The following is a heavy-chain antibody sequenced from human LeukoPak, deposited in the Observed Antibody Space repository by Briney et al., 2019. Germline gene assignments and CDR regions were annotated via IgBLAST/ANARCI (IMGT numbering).Heavy chain of an antibody. CDR1: GFTFSSYW. J-gene: IGHJ4*02. CDR2: IKQDGSEK. D-gene: IGHD3-3*01. Sequence: AGGSLRLSCAASGFTFSSYWMSWVRQAPGKGLEWVANIKQDGSEKYYVDSVKGRFTISRDNAKNSLYLQMNSLRAEDTAVYYCARCSLYDFWSGSPDYWGQGTLVTVSS. V-gene: IGHV3-7*01. CDR3: ARCSLYDFWSGSPDY.